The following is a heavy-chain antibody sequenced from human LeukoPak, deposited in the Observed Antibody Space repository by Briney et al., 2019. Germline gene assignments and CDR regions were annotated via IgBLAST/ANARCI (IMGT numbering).Heavy chain of an antibody. Sequence: PGGSLRLSCAASGFTVSSNYMSWVRQAPGKGLEWVSVIYSGGSTYYADSVKGRFTISRDNSKNTLYLQMNSLIDEDTAVYYCARVGVVRAAIPDGFDIWGQGTMVTVSS. CDR3: ARVGVVRAAIPDGFDI. V-gene: IGHV3-53*01. CDR2: IYSGGST. J-gene: IGHJ3*02. D-gene: IGHD2-2*01. CDR1: GFTVSSNY.